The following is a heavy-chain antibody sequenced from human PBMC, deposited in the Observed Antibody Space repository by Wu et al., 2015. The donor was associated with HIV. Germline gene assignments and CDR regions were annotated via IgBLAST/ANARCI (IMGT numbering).Heavy chain of an antibody. CDR3: ARGRGEWPAIWFDP. D-gene: IGHD3-3*01. CDR2: IIPIFGTA. V-gene: IGHV1-69*05. J-gene: IGHJ5*02. CDR1: GGTFSRYA. Sequence: QVQLVQSGAEVKKPGSSVKVSCKASGGTFSRYAINWVRQAPGQGLEWMGGIIPIFGTANYAQKFQGRVTITTDESTSTAYMELKSLRYEDTAVYYCARGRGEWPAIWFDPWGQGTLVTVSS.